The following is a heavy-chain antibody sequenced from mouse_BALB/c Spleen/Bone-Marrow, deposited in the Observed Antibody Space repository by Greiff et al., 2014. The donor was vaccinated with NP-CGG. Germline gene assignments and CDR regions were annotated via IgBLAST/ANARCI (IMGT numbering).Heavy chain of an antibody. CDR3: ARQEFAIYWYFDV. D-gene: IGHD1-3*01. CDR2: IDPANGNT. V-gene: IGHV14-3*02. Sequence: VQLQQSGAELVKPGASVKLSCSASGFNIKDTYMHWVKQRPEQGLEWIGRIDPANGNTKYGPKFQDKATITADTSSNTVDLQLSSLTFEDTAVYYCARQEFAIYWYFDVWGAGTTVTVSS. CDR1: GFNIKDTY. J-gene: IGHJ1*01.